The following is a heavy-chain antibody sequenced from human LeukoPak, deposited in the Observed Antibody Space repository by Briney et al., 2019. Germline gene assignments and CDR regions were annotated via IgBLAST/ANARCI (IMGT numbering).Heavy chain of an antibody. CDR1: GGTFSSYA. Sequence: ASVKVSCKASGGTFSSYAISWVRQAPGQGLEWMGGIIPIFGTANYAQKFQGRVTITADESTSTAYMELSGLRSEDTAVYYCARDPPDSSESNYDSSGYRWGQGTLVTVSS. CDR2: IIPIFGTA. D-gene: IGHD3-22*01. J-gene: IGHJ4*02. V-gene: IGHV1-69*13. CDR3: ARDPPDSSESNYDSSGYR.